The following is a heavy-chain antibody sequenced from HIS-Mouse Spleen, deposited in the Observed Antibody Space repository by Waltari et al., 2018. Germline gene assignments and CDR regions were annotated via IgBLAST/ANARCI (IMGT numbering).Heavy chain of an antibody. CDR1: GFTFSSYW. CDR2: ISSAGSST. D-gene: IGHD1-26*01. V-gene: IGHV3-74*01. CDR3: ARGWGLSFDY. J-gene: IGHJ4*02. Sequence: EVQLVESGGGLVQPGGSLRLSCAASGFTFSSYWMHWVRQAPGKGLVWVSRISSAGSSTRYADSGKGRFTISRDNAKNTLYLQMNSLRAEDTAVYYCARGWGLSFDYWGQGTLVTVSS.